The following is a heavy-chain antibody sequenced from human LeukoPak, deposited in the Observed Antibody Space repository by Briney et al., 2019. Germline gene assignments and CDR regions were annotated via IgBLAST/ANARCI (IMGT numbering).Heavy chain of an antibody. CDR1: GFTFSSYG. Sequence: PGGSLRLSCAASGFTFSSYGMHWVRQAPGKGLEWVAFIRYDGSNQYYADSVKGRFAISRDNAKNSLYLQMNSLRAEDAAVYYCARDGGLVRGVIIRGDYFDYWGQGTLVTVSS. CDR3: ARDGGLVRGVIIRGDYFDY. J-gene: IGHJ4*02. V-gene: IGHV3-30*02. CDR2: IRYDGSNQ. D-gene: IGHD3-10*01.